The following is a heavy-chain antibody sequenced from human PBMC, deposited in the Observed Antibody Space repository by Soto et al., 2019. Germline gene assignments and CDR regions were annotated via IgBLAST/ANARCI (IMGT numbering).Heavy chain of an antibody. CDR3: ARESEDLTSNFDY. CDR2: ISTSGSTV. J-gene: IGHJ4*02. Sequence: GGSLRLSCAASRFTFSAYEMHWFRQAPGKGLEWVSYISTSGSTVYYGDSMKGRFTISRDNAKNSLYLEMNSLRAEDTAVYYCARESEDLTSNFDYWGQGTLVTVSS. V-gene: IGHV3-48*03. CDR1: RFTFSAYE.